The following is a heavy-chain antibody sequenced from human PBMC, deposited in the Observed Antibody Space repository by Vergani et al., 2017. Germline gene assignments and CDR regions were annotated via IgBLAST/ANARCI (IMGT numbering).Heavy chain of an antibody. CDR3: ARGGIVVVVAAPRLGYYGMDV. CDR1: GYTFTSYY. V-gene: IGHV1-46*01. CDR2: INPSGGST. D-gene: IGHD2-15*01. Sequence: QVQLVQSGAEVTKPGASVKVSCKASGYTFTSYYMHWVRQAPGQGLEWMGIINPSGGSTSYAKKFQGRVTMTRDTSTSTVYMELSSLRSEDTAVYYCARGGIVVVVAAPRLGYYGMDVWGQGTTVTVSS. J-gene: IGHJ6*02.